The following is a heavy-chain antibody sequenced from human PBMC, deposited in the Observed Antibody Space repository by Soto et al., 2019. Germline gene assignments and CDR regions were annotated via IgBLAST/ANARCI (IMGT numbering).Heavy chain of an antibody. D-gene: IGHD3-9*01. CDR3: APILTGYQAVGY. CDR2: IIPIFGTA. J-gene: IGHJ4*02. CDR1: GGTFSSYA. Sequence: QVQLVQSGAEVKKPGSSVKVSCKGSGGTFSSYAISWVRQAPGQGLEWMGGIIPIFGTANYAQKFQGRVTITADKSTSTAYMELSSPRSEDTAVYYCAPILTGYQAVGYWGQGTLVTVSS. V-gene: IGHV1-69*06.